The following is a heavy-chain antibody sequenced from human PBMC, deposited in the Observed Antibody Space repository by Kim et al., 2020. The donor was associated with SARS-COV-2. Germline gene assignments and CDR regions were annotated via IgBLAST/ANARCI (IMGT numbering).Heavy chain of an antibody. V-gene: IGHV4-39*07. CDR2: IYYSGST. J-gene: IGHJ4*02. D-gene: IGHD5-18*01. CDR3: ARTDRYSYGYGWYFDY. CDR1: GGSISSSSYY. Sequence: SETLSLTCAVSGGSISSSSYYWGWIRQPPGKGLEWIGSIYYSGSTYYNPSLKSRVTISVDTSKNQFSLKLSSVTAADTAVYYCARTDRYSYGYGWYFDYWGQGTLVTVSS.